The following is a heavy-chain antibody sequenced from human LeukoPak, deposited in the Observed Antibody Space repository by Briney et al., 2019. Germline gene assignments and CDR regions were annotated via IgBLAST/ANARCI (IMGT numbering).Heavy chain of an antibody. V-gene: IGHV4-59*08. D-gene: IGHD1-26*01. J-gene: IGHJ3*02. Sequence: PSETLSLTCSVSGGSIIDYYWSWIRQPPGEGLEWIGYIFYSGSTNYNPSLKSRVTISVDTSKNQFSLKLSSVTAADTAVYYCASSELGDAFDIWGQGTMVTVSS. CDR2: IFYSGST. CDR3: ASSELGDAFDI. CDR1: GGSIIDYY.